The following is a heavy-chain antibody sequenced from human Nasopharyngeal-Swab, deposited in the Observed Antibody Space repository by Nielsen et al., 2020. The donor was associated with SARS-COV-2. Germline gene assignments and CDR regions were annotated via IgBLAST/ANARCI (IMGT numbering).Heavy chain of an antibody. J-gene: IGHJ4*02. V-gene: IGHV1-8*01. Sequence: ASVKVSCKASGYTFTSSYINWMRQATGQGLEWMGWMNPNSGNTGYAQKFKGRVTMTRNTSISTGYMELSGLRFEDTAVYYCASGGRAYWGQGTLVTVSS. CDR2: MNPNSGNT. CDR3: ASGGRAY. CDR1: GYTFTSSY.